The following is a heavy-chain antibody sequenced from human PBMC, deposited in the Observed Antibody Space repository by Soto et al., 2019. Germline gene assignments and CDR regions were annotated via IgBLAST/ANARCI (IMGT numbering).Heavy chain of an antibody. CDR2: INPSGGST. CDR1: GYTFTSYY. V-gene: IGHV1-46*03. Sequence: GASVKVSCKASGYTFTSYYMHWVRQAPGQGLEWMGIINPSGGSTSYAQKFQGRVTMTRDTSTSTVYMELSSLRSEDTAVYYCARWTPPSSGWYGDAFDIWGQGTMVTVSS. CDR3: ARWTPPSSGWYGDAFDI. D-gene: IGHD6-19*01. J-gene: IGHJ3*02.